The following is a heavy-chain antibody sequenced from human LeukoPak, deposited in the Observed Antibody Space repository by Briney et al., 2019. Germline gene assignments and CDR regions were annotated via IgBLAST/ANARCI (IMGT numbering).Heavy chain of an antibody. J-gene: IGHJ3*02. Sequence: PGRSLRLSCAASGFTFSSYGMHWVRQAPGKGLEWVAVIWYDGSNKYYADSVKGRFTISRDNSKNTLYLQINSLRAEDTAVYYCARVYGDDAFDIWGQGTMVTVSS. V-gene: IGHV3-33*01. CDR3: ARVYGDDAFDI. D-gene: IGHD4-17*01. CDR1: GFTFSSYG. CDR2: IWYDGSNK.